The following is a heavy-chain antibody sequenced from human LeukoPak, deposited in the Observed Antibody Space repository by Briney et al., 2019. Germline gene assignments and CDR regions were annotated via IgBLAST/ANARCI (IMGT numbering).Heavy chain of an antibody. CDR1: GYTFTGYY. CDR2: INPNSGGK. D-gene: IGHD3-9*01. Sequence: ASVKVSCKASGYTFTGYYMHWVRPAPGQGLEWMGWINPNSGGKKYAQKFQGRVTMTRDTSISTAYMELSRLRSDDTAVYYCARAYYDILTGYYFAGGYWGQGTLVTVSS. V-gene: IGHV1-2*02. CDR3: ARAYYDILTGYYFAGGY. J-gene: IGHJ4*02.